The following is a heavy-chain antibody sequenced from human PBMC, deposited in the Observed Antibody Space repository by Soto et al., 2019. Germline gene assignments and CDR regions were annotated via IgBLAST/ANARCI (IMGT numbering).Heavy chain of an antibody. V-gene: IGHV4-4*02. D-gene: IGHD6-13*01. J-gene: IGHJ4*02. CDR1: GDSISTSNW. Sequence: SETLSLTCSVSGDSISTSNWWNWVRQPPGKGLEWIGEIYHSGSTNYNPFLESRVTISVDKSKNQFSLKLNSVTAADTAVYYCARVIAGRPFDSWGQGALVTVSS. CDR3: ARVIAGRPFDS. CDR2: IYHSGST.